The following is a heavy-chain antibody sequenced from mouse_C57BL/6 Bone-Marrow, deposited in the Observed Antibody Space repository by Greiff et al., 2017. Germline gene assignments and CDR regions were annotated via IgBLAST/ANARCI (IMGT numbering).Heavy chain of an antibody. V-gene: IGHV1-55*01. CDR1: GYTFTSYW. D-gene: IGHD2-5*01. CDR3: ARPYYSNYWYFDV. Sequence: VQLQQPGAELVKPGASVKMSCKASGYTFTSYWITWVKQRPGQGLEWMGDIYPGSGSTNYNEKYKSKATLTVDPSSSTAYMQLSSLTSEDSAVYYCARPYYSNYWYFDVWGTGTTVTVSS. CDR2: IYPGSGST. J-gene: IGHJ1*03.